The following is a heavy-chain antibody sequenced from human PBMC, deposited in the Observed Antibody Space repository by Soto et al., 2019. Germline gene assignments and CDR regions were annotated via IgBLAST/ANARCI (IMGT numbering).Heavy chain of an antibody. CDR3: AREAGRDDFWSGYPDDYYYYGMDV. V-gene: IGHV3-33*01. J-gene: IGHJ6*02. D-gene: IGHD3-3*01. Sequence: PGGSLRLSCAASGFTFSSYGMHWVRQAPGKGLEWVAVIWYDGSNKYYADSVKGRFTISRDNSKNTLYLQMNSLRAEDTAVYYCAREAGRDDFWSGYPDDYYYYGMDVWGQGTTVTVSS. CDR2: IWYDGSNK. CDR1: GFTFSSYG.